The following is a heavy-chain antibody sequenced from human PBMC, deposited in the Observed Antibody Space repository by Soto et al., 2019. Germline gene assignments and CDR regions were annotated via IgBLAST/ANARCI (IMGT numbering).Heavy chain of an antibody. V-gene: IGHV3-74*01. D-gene: IGHD5-18*01. CDR1: GFTFSSDW. J-gene: IGHJ4*02. CDR3: AREGYSYAPLHLDY. Sequence: PGGSLRLSCAASGFTFSSDWMHWVRQAPGKGLVWVSRINTDGSGTSYADSVKGRFTTSRDNAKNTLYLQMNSLRAEDTAMYYCAREGYSYAPLHLDYWGQGTLVTVSS. CDR2: INTDGSGT.